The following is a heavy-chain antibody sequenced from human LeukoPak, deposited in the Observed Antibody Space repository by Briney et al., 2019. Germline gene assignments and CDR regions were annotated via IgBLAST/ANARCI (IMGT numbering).Heavy chain of an antibody. CDR3: AKYGSELYYFDY. Sequence: AGGSLRLSCAASGFTFSSYAMSWVRQAPGKGLEWVSAISGSGGSTYYADSVKGRFTISRDNSKNTLYLQMNSLRAEDTAVYYCAKYGSELYYFDYWGQGTLVTVSS. J-gene: IGHJ4*02. D-gene: IGHD3-10*01. V-gene: IGHV3-23*01. CDR2: ISGSGGST. CDR1: GFTFSSYA.